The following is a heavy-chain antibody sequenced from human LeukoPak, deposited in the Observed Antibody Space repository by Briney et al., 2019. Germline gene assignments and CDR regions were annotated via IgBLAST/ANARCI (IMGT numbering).Heavy chain of an antibody. Sequence: SLRPSCAASGFTFDDYAMHWVRQAPGKGLEWVSGISWNSGSIGYADSVKGRFTISRDNAKNSLYLQMNSLRAEDMALYYCAKGGNDSSGYYYALDYWGQGTLVTVSS. CDR2: ISWNSGSI. V-gene: IGHV3-9*03. CDR1: GFTFDDYA. J-gene: IGHJ4*02. CDR3: AKGGNDSSGYYYALDY. D-gene: IGHD3-22*01.